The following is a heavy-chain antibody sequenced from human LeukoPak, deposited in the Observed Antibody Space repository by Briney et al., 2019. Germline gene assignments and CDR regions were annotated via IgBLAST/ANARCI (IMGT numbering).Heavy chain of an antibody. J-gene: IGHJ5*02. CDR3: ASYSGSYGWFDP. CDR2: IYSGGST. Sequence: GGSLRLSCAASGFTVSSNYMSWVRQAPGKGPEWVSVIYSGGSTYYADSVKGRFTISRDNSKNTLYLQMNSLRAEDTAVYYCASYSGSYGWFDPWGQGTLVTVSS. V-gene: IGHV3-66*02. CDR1: GFTVSSNY. D-gene: IGHD1-26*01.